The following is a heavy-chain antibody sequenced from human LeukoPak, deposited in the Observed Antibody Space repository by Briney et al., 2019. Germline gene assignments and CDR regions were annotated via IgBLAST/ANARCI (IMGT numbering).Heavy chain of an antibody. Sequence: GSLRLSCAASGFTSSDYYMSWIRQAPGKGLEWVSYISSSGSTIYYADSVKGRFTISRDNAKNSLYLQMNSLRAEDTAVYYCARGEVATILHLYYYYYMDVWGKGTTVTVSS. CDR3: ARGEVATILHLYYYYYMDV. D-gene: IGHD5-12*01. CDR1: GFTSSDYY. CDR2: ISSSGSTI. J-gene: IGHJ6*03. V-gene: IGHV3-11*01.